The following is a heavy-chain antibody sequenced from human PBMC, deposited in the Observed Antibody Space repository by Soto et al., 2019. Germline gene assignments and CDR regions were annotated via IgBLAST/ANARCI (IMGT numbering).Heavy chain of an antibody. J-gene: IGHJ6*02. CDR2: ISDNGGST. CDR1: GFTFSSYG. Sequence: EVKLVESGGGLVQPGGSLRLSCAASGFTFSSYGMHWVRQAPGKGLECVSTISDNGGSTYYANSVKGRFTISRDNSKNTLYLQMGSLRADDMAVYYCAKNVDTAMVRFYYYGIDVWGQGTTVTVSS. CDR3: AKNVDTAMVRFYYYGIDV. V-gene: IGHV3-64*01. D-gene: IGHD5-18*01.